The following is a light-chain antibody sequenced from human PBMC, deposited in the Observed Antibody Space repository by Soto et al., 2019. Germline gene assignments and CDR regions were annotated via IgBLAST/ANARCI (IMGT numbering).Light chain of an antibody. V-gene: IGKV3-15*01. J-gene: IGKJ5*01. Sequence: EIGMTHSPSTLSVSPGERATLSCRASQSVSSNLAWYQQKPGQAPRLLIYGASTRATGIPARFSGSGSGTDFTLTISSLEPEDFAVYYCQQRSNWPPTWTFGQGTRLEI. CDR2: GAS. CDR3: QQRSNWPPTWT. CDR1: QSVSSN.